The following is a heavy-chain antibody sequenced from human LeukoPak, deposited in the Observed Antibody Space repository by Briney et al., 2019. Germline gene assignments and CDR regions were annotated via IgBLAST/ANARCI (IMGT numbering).Heavy chain of an antibody. D-gene: IGHD4-17*01. CDR2: IYSGGST. V-gene: IGHV3-53*01. Sequence: GGSLRLSCVASGLTVSNSYMYWVRQARGKGLEWVSVIYSGGSTYYVDSAKGRFTVSRDNSKNTLYLQMSSLRADDTAVYYCARDDGDYGGKGMDVWGQGTTVTVSS. CDR3: ARDDGDYGGKGMDV. CDR1: GLTVSNSY. J-gene: IGHJ6*02.